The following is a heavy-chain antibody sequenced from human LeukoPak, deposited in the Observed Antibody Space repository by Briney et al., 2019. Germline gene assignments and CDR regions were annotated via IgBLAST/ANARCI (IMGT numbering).Heavy chain of an antibody. J-gene: IGHJ4*02. CDR2: IRYDGSNK. Sequence: PGGSLRLSCAASGFTFSSYGMHWVRQAPGKGLEWVAFIRYDGSNKYYADSVKGRFTISRDNSKNTLYLQMNSLRAEDTAVYYCAKDLLVHRRGFDYWGQGTLVTVSS. CDR1: GFTFSSYG. V-gene: IGHV3-30*02. CDR3: AKDLLVHRRGFDY. D-gene: IGHD6-13*01.